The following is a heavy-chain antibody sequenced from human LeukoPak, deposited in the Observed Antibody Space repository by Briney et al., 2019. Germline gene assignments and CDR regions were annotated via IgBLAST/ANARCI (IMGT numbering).Heavy chain of an antibody. Sequence: PSQTLSLTCTVSGGSISSGDYYWSWIRQPPGKGLEWIGYIYYSGSTHYNPSLKSRVTISVDTSKNQFSLKLSSVTAADTAVYYCARVGSGSSISIFDYWGQGTLVTVSS. D-gene: IGHD6-6*01. CDR2: IYYSGST. CDR1: GGSISSGDYY. J-gene: IGHJ4*02. CDR3: ARVGSGSSISIFDY. V-gene: IGHV4-30-4*01.